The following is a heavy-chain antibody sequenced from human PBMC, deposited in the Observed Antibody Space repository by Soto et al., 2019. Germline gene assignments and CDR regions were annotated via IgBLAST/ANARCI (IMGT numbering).Heavy chain of an antibody. Sequence: EVQLVESGGGLVKPGGSLRLSCAASGFTFSSYSMNWVRQAPGKGLEWVSSISSSSIDIYYADSVKGRFTISRDNAKKTLYRQMNSLRAEDTAVYYCARDLSRRGYSYGFNDYWGQGTLVTVSS. CDR2: ISSSSIDI. J-gene: IGHJ4*02. CDR3: ARDLSRRGYSYGFNDY. D-gene: IGHD5-18*01. CDR1: GFTFSSYS. V-gene: IGHV3-21*01.